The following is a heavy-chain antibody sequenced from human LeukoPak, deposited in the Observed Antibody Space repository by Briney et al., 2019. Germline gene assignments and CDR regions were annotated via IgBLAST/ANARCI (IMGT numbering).Heavy chain of an antibody. D-gene: IGHD1-26*01. CDR1: GGPISSGDYY. CDR3: ARAARIVGATAYYYYMDV. V-gene: IGHV4-30-4*08. J-gene: IGHJ6*03. Sequence: SETLSLTCTVSGGPISSGDYYWSWIRQPPGKGLEWVGYIYYSGSTYYNPSLKSRVTISVDTSKNQFSLKLSSVTAADTAVYYCARAARIVGATAYYYYMDVWGKGTTVTVSS. CDR2: IYYSGST.